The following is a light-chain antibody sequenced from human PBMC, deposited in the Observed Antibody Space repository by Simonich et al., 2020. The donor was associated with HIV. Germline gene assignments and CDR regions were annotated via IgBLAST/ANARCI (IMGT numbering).Light chain of an antibody. J-gene: IGKJ5*01. V-gene: IGKV1-12*01. CDR3: QQANSFPIT. CDR1: QSVSSN. CDR2: AAS. Sequence: EILMTQSPATLSVSPGERPTLSCRASQSVSSNLAWYQQKPGRAPKLLLYAASSLQSGVPSRFTGSGSGTDFTLTITNLQPEDSATYYCQQANSFPITFGQGTRLEI.